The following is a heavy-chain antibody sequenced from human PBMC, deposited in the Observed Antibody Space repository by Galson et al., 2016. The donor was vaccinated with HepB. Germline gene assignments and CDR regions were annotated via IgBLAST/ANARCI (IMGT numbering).Heavy chain of an antibody. CDR1: GFTLSIYY. CDR2: INPSAGGT. Sequence: SVKVSCKASGFTLSIYYIHWVRQAPGQGLEWLGMINPSAGGTNYALKFQGRFAMTRDTSTSTVYMHLTNLTSEDTAVYYCARDRKAIWGDIVIPFDYWGLGTLVTVSS. CDR3: ARDRKAIWGDIVIPFDY. J-gene: IGHJ4*02. V-gene: IGHV1-46*01. D-gene: IGHD3-16*02.